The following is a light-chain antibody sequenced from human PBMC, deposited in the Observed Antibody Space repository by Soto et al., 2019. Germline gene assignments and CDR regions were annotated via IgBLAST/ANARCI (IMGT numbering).Light chain of an antibody. J-gene: IGKJ1*01. V-gene: IGKV3-11*01. CDR3: QHRSNSPPTWT. Sequence: EIVLTQSPATLSLSPGERATLSCRASQRIGTYLAWYQQKPGQAPRLLIYDASNRATGIPPRFSGSGSGTDFTLNISSLEPEDFAVYFCQHRSNSPPTWTFGQGTKVEIK. CDR1: QRIGTY. CDR2: DAS.